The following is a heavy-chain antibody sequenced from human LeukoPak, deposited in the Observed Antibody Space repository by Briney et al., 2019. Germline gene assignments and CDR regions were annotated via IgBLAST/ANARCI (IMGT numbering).Heavy chain of an antibody. D-gene: IGHD5-24*01. CDR1: GGSISSGGYY. J-gene: IGHJ5*02. V-gene: IGHV4-61*08. CDR3: AREVGGGYNPGHWFDP. Sequence: SETLSLTCTVSGGSISSGGYYWSWIRQPPGRGLEWIGYIYYSGSTNYNPSLKSRVTISVDTSKNQFSLKLSSVTAADTAVYYCAREVGGGYNPGHWFDPWGQGTLVTDSS. CDR2: IYYSGST.